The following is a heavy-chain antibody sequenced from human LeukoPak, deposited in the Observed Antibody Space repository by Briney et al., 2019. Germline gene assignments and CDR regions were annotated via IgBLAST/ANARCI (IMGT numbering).Heavy chain of an antibody. CDR2: IWYDGSNK. D-gene: IGHD4-17*01. J-gene: IGHJ3*02. CDR3: ARDSLKTVTNAFDI. CDR1: GFTFSSYG. Sequence: PGRSLRLSCAASGFTFSSYGMHWVRQAPGKGLEWVAVIWYDGSNKYYADSVKGRCTISRDNSKNTLYLQMNSLRAEDTGVYYCARDSLKTVTNAFDIWGQGTMVTVSS. V-gene: IGHV3-33*01.